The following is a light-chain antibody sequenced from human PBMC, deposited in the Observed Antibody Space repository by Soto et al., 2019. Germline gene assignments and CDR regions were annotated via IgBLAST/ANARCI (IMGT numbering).Light chain of an antibody. V-gene: IGKV1-9*01. CDR3: QKLNSYPLT. CDR1: QGISSY. Sequence: DIPLTQSPSFLSASVGDRVTITCRASQGISSYLAWYQQKPWKAPKLLIYAASTLQSWVPSRFSGSRSGTELTPTINSQQPENFATYDCQKLNSYPLTFGGGTKVEIK. CDR2: AAS. J-gene: IGKJ4*01.